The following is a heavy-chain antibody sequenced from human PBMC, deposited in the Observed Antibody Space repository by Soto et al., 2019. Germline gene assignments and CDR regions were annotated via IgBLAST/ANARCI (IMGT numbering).Heavy chain of an antibody. CDR1: GFTFSSYA. CDR2: ISGSGGST. D-gene: IGHD3-22*01. Sequence: EVQLLESGGGLVQPGGSLRLSCAASGFTFSSYAMSWVRQAPWKGLELVSAISGSGGSTYYADSVKGRFTISRDNSKNTLYLQMNSLRAEDTAVYYCAKDLRNYYDSSGYYTNWFDPWGQGTLVTVSS. J-gene: IGHJ5*02. V-gene: IGHV3-23*01. CDR3: AKDLRNYYDSSGYYTNWFDP.